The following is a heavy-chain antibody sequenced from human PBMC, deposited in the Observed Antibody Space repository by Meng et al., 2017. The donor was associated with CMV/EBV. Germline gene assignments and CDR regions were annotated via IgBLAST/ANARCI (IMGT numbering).Heavy chain of an antibody. CDR3: AKVAICGSGRGYFDY. CDR2: ITGGGGST. CDR1: GFTLSSYV. V-gene: IGHV3-23*01. Sequence: GESLKISCAASGFTLSSYVMSWVRQAPGKGLEWVSLITGGGGSTYYADYVKGRFTISRDNSKNTLYLQMKSLRAEDTAVYYCAKVAICGSGRGYFDYWGQGTLVTVSS. J-gene: IGHJ4*01. D-gene: IGHD3-10*01.